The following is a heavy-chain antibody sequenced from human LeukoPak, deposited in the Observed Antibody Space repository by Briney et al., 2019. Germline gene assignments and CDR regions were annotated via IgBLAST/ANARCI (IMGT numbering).Heavy chain of an antibody. V-gene: IGHV3-30-3*01. J-gene: IGHJ4*02. CDR1: GFTFSSYA. D-gene: IGHD6-19*01. CDR3: ARARSGWYRVGFDY. Sequence: GGSLRLSCAASGFTFSSYAMHWVRQAPGKGLEWVAVISYDGSNKYYADSVKGRFTISRDNSKNTLYLQMNSLRAEDTAVYYCARARSGWYRVGFDYWGQGTLVTVSS. CDR2: ISYDGSNK.